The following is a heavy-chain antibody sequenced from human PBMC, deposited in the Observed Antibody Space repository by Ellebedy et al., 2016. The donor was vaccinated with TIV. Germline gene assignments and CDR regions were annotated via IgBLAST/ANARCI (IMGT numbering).Heavy chain of an antibody. CDR1: GFTFSDFG. D-gene: IGHD4/OR15-4a*01. V-gene: IGHV3-33*01. CDR3: ARDFGTTNYKYDY. Sequence: PGGSLRLSCAASGFTFSDFGFHWVRQAPGKGLEWVAVIWYDRSKTYYADSVKGRFTISRDNSKSTLYLQMNSLRAEDTAVYYCARDFGTTNYKYDYWGQGTLVTVSS. CDR2: IWYDRSKT. J-gene: IGHJ4*02.